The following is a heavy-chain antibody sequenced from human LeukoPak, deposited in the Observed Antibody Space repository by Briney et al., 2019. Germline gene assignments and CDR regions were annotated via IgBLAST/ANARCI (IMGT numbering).Heavy chain of an antibody. J-gene: IGHJ4*02. V-gene: IGHV1-69*13. CDR2: IIPIFGTA. CDR1: GGTFSNYA. Sequence: SVKVSCKASGGTFSNYAISWVRQAPGQGLEWMGGIIPIFGTANYAQKFQGRVTITADESTSTAYMELSSLRSEDTAVYYCASQYDYVWGSYRFDYWGQGTLVTVSS. CDR3: ASQYDYVWGSYRFDY. D-gene: IGHD3-16*02.